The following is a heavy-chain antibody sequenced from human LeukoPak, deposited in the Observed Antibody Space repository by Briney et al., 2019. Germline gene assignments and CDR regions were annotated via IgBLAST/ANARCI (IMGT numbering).Heavy chain of an antibody. Sequence: ASVKVSCKASGGTFISYAFSWVRQAPGQGLEWMGWINPNSGGTNYAQKFQGRVTMTRGTSISTAYMELSRLRSDDTAVYYCAREDPYYDFWSGSPAFDYWGQGTLVTVSS. CDR2: INPNSGGT. CDR3: AREDPYYDFWSGSPAFDY. CDR1: GGTFISYA. J-gene: IGHJ4*02. D-gene: IGHD3-3*01. V-gene: IGHV1-2*02.